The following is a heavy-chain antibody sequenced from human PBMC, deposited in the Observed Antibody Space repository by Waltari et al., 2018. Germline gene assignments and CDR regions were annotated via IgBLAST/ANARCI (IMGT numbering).Heavy chain of an antibody. CDR3: ARSWGSGYYHWGAFDI. J-gene: IGHJ3*02. Sequence: QVQLVQSGAEVKKPGASVKVSCKASGYTFTSYYMHWVRQAPGQGLEWMGIINPSGGSTSYAQNFQGRVTMTRDTSTSTVYMELSSLRSEDTAVYYCARSWGSGYYHWGAFDIWGQGTMVTVSS. CDR1: GYTFTSYY. CDR2: INPSGGST. V-gene: IGHV1-46*01. D-gene: IGHD3-22*01.